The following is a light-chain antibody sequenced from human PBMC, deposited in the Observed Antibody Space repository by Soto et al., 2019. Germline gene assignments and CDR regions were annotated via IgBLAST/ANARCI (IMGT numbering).Light chain of an antibody. V-gene: IGKV3-15*01. CDR2: AAS. J-gene: IGKJ1*01. Sequence: LTQSPATLSLSPGERATLSCRVSQRVSSYLAWYKQKPGQAPRILIYAASHRANGIPARLSGSGSGTELNLTISRLQSEDFAVYYCQKYKNWPRTCGQGTKVDIK. CDR1: QRVSSY. CDR3: QKYKNWPRT.